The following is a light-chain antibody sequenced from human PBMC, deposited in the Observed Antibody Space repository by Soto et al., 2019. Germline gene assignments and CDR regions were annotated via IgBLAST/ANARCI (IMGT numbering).Light chain of an antibody. V-gene: IGKV1-5*03. CDR2: KAS. Sequence: DLQMAESGPSLSRAGGRIVNNTCRASQTISSWLAWYQQKPGKAPKLLIYKASTLKSGVPSRFSGSGSGTEFTLTIRCLQPDDFATYFCQHYNRYSEAFGQGTKVDI. CDR3: QHYNRYSEA. J-gene: IGKJ1*01. CDR1: QTISSW.